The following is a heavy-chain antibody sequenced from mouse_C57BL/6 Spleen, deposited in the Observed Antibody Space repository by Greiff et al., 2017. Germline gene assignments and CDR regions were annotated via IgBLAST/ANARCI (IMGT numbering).Heavy chain of an antibody. D-gene: IGHD1-1*02. CDR1: GYTFTDYY. Sequence: VQLQQSGPVLVKPGASVKMSCKASGYTFTDYYMNWVKQSHGKGLEWIGVINPYNGGTSYNQKFKGKATLTVDKSSSTAYMELNSLTSEDSAVYYCGRDCGTIFDYWGQGTTLTVSS. CDR3: GRDCGTIFDY. CDR2: INPYNGGT. J-gene: IGHJ2*01. V-gene: IGHV1-19*01.